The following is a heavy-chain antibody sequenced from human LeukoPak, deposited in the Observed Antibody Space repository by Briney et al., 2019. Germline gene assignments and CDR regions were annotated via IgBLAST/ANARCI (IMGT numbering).Heavy chain of an antibody. CDR1: GGTFSSYA. CDR3: ARDRYYYDSSGYPPNWFDP. V-gene: IGHV1-69*13. D-gene: IGHD3-22*01. Sequence: SVKVPCKASGGTFSSYAISWVRQAPGQGLEWMGGIIPIFGTANYAQKFQGRVTITADESTSTAYMELSSLRSEDTAVYYCARDRYYYDSSGYPPNWFDPWGQGTLVTVSS. CDR2: IIPIFGTA. J-gene: IGHJ5*02.